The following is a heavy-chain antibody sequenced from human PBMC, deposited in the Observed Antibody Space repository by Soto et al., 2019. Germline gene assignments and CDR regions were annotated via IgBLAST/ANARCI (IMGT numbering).Heavy chain of an antibody. Sequence: SETLSLTCTVSGGSISSYYWSWIRQPPGKGLEWLGYIYNSGSTKYNPSLKSRVTISMDTSKNQFSLKLSSVTAADTAVYYCARESGSYLYYVDSWGQGALVTVSS. CDR1: GGSISSYY. J-gene: IGHJ4*02. CDR2: IYNSGST. CDR3: ARESGSYLYYVDS. V-gene: IGHV4-59*01. D-gene: IGHD1-26*01.